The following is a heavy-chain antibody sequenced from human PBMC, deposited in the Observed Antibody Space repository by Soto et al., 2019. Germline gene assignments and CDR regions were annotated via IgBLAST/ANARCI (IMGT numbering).Heavy chain of an antibody. V-gene: IGHV4-34*01. CDR3: ARGRRVTTKSYYYMDV. D-gene: IGHD4-4*01. Sequence: QVQLQQWGAGLLKPSETLSLTCAVYGGSFSGYYWSWIRQPPGKGLEWIGEINHSGSTNYNPSLKSRVTISVDTSKNQFSLKLSSVTAADTAVYYCARGRRVTTKSYYYMDVWGKGTTVTVSS. CDR1: GGSFSGYY. J-gene: IGHJ6*03. CDR2: INHSGST.